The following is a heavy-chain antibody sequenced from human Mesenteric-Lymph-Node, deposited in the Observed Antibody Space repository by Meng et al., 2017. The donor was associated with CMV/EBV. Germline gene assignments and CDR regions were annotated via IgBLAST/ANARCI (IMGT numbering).Heavy chain of an antibody. CDR2: IIPIFGTA. Sequence: KASGGTFSSYAISWVRQAPGQGLEWMGGIIPIFGTANYAQKFQGRVTITTDESTSTAYMELSSLRSEDTAVYYCAGRGGFGSYYGFDPWGQGTLVTVSS. J-gene: IGHJ5*02. CDR1: GGTFSSYA. D-gene: IGHD3-10*01. CDR3: AGRGGFGSYYGFDP. V-gene: IGHV1-69*05.